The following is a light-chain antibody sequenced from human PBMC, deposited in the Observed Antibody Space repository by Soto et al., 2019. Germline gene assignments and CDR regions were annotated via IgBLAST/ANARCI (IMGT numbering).Light chain of an antibody. CDR1: SSDVGGYNY. J-gene: IGLJ1*01. Sequence: QSALTQPASVSGSPGQSITISCTGTSSDVGGYNYVSWYQQHPGKAPKVMIYDVTNRPSGVSNRFSGSKSGNTASLTISGLQAEDEADYYCSSYRTSSAYVFGTGTKVTV. CDR2: DVT. CDR3: SSYRTSSAYV. V-gene: IGLV2-14*01.